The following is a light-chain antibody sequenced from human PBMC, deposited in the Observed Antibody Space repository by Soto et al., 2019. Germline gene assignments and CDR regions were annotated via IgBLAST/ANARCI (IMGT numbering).Light chain of an antibody. CDR1: QRVLYSSNNKYY. Sequence: DIVMTQSPDSLAVSLGERATINCKSSQRVLYSSNNKYYLAWYQQKPGQPPKLLIYWASTRESGVPDRFSGSGSGTDFTLTISSLQAEDVAVYYCQQYYSTPYTFGQGTKLEIK. J-gene: IGKJ2*01. V-gene: IGKV4-1*01. CDR3: QQYYSTPYT. CDR2: WAS.